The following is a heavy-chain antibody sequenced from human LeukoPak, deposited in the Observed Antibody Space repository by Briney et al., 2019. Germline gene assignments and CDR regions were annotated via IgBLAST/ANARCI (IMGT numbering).Heavy chain of an antibody. J-gene: IGHJ3*02. V-gene: IGHV4-39*07. CDR2: IYYSGGT. CDR1: GGSITTTTYY. D-gene: IGHD3-10*01. Sequence: SETLSLTCTVSGGSITTTTYYWGWIRQPPGKGLEWIGTIYYSGGTYYNPSLKSRVTISLDTSKNQFSLKLSSVTAADTAVYCCTFNLGSGSYAFDIWGQGTMVTVSS. CDR3: TFNLGSGSYAFDI.